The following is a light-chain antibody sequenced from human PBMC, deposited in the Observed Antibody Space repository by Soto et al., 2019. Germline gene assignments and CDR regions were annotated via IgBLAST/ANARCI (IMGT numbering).Light chain of an antibody. Sequence: EIVLTQSPATLSLSPGGRATLSFMASQSVSLSLAWYQQKPGQAPRLLIYDASNRATGIPDRFSGSGSGTDFTLTISRLEPEDFAVYYCQQYGSSPWTFGQGTKVDIK. CDR1: QSVSLS. J-gene: IGKJ1*01. V-gene: IGKV3-20*01. CDR2: DAS. CDR3: QQYGSSPWT.